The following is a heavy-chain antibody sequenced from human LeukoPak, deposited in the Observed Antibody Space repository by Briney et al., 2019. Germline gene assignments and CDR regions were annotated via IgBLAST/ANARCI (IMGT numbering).Heavy chain of an antibody. D-gene: IGHD5-18*01. CDR2: IYHSGST. J-gene: IGHJ4*02. CDR3: ARGGYSYAVPLLY. CDR1: GYSISSGYY. V-gene: IGHV4-38-2*01. Sequence: PSETLSLTCAVSGYSISSGYYWGWIRQPPGKGLEWIGSIYHSGSTYYNPSLKSRVTISVDTPKNQFSLKLSSVTAADTAVYYCARGGYSYAVPLLYRGQGTLVTVSS.